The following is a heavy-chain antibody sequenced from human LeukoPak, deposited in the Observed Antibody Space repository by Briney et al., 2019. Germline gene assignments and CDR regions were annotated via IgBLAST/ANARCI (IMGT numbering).Heavy chain of an antibody. J-gene: IGHJ6*03. CDR1: AYSITNGYY. CDR2: IYHSGST. Sequence: PSETLSLTCNVSAYSITNGYYWGWIRQAPGKGLEWIGSIYHSGSTYYNPSLKSRVTISVDTSKNQFSLKLSSVTAADTAVYYCARALKQWTYYYYMDVWGKGTTVTVCS. CDR3: ARALKQWTYYYYMDV. V-gene: IGHV4-38-2*02. D-gene: IGHD6-19*01.